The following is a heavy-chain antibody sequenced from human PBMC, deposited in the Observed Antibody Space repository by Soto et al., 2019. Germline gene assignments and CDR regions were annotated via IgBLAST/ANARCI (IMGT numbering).Heavy chain of an antibody. CDR2: INHTGGT. CDR3: ATRITVFGLLIPPFDP. D-gene: IGHD3-3*01. V-gene: IGHV4-34*01. Sequence: SETLSLTCAVYGGSVNGYYWNWIRQPPGKGLEWIGEINHTGGTHYNPSLKSRVTMSVDTSKNQFSLRLSSVTVADTAIYYCATRITVFGLLIPPFDPWGQGTQVTVSS. J-gene: IGHJ5*02. CDR1: GGSVNGYY.